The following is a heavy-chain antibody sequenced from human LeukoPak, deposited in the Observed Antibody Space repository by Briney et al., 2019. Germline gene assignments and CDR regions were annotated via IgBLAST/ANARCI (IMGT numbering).Heavy chain of an antibody. J-gene: IGHJ4*02. CDR1: GFTFSRYW. V-gene: IGHV3-7*03. D-gene: IGHD2-2*01. CDR3: AKDGDDIVVVPAAIFGY. CDR2: INQNGTEK. Sequence: GGSLRLSCAVSGFTFSRYWMSWVRQAPGKGLEWVGNINQNGTEKYSVDSVKGRFTISRDNAKNSVYLQMNSLRAEDTAVYYCAKDGDDIVVVPAAIFGYWGQGTLVTVSS.